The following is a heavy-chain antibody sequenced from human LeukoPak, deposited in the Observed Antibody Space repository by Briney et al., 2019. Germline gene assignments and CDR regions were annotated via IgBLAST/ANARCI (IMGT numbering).Heavy chain of an antibody. CDR1: GFTFSSYW. J-gene: IGHJ3*02. D-gene: IGHD3-10*01. CDR3: STGSGHAFDI. CDR2: INSDGSST. Sequence: PGGSLRLSCAASGFTFSSYWVHWVRQVPGKGLVWVSRINSDGSSTSYADSVKGRFTISRDNAKNTLYVQMNSLRAEDTAVYYCSTGSGHAFDIWGRRTMVTVSS. V-gene: IGHV3-74*01.